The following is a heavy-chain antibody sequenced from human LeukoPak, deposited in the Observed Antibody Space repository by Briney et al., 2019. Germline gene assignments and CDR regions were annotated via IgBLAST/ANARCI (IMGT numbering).Heavy chain of an antibody. D-gene: IGHD2-2*01. V-gene: IGHV3-48*04. J-gene: IGHJ4*02. CDR2: ISSSGTTI. CDR3: ARLRVVLYYFDY. CDR1: GFTFSTYS. Sequence: GGSLRLSCAASGFTFSTYSMNWVRQAPGKGLEWVSYISSSGTTIYYADSVKGRFTISRDNAKNSLYLQMNSLRAEDTAVYYCARLRVVLYYFDYWGQGTLVTVSS.